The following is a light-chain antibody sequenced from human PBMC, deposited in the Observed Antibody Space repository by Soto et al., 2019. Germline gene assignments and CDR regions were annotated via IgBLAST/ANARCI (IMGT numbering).Light chain of an antibody. CDR2: DAS. CDR3: QQYNNWPPWT. CDR1: QTVSRY. J-gene: IGKJ1*01. Sequence: NVFIRYQATVPLSPWGGETESCRSSQTVSRYLVWYQQKPGQAPRLLIYDASTRATGIPARFSGSGSGTEFTLTISSLQSEDFAVYYCQQYNNWPPWTFGQGTKV. V-gene: IGKV3-15*01.